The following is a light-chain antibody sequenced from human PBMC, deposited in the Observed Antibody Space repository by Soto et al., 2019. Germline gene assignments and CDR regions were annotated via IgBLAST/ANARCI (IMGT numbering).Light chain of an antibody. CDR2: DVS. Sequence: QSVLTQPASVSGSPGQSITISCTGTSSDIDAYNYVSWYQQHPGKAPKLMIYDVSNRPSGISNRFSGSKPGNTASLTISGLQAEDEADYYCGSYTTSSNYVFGTGTKVTVL. CDR3: GSYTTSSNYV. CDR1: SSDIDAYNY. V-gene: IGLV2-14*01. J-gene: IGLJ1*01.